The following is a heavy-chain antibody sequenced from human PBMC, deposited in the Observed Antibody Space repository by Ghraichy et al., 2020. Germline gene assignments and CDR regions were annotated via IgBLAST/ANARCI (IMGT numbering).Heavy chain of an antibody. J-gene: IGHJ5*02. CDR1: GFTFSSYG. CDR2: IWYDGSNK. V-gene: IGHV3-33*01. CDR3: ARDFWPHSYYDILTGYTNWFDP. D-gene: IGHD3-9*01. Sequence: GGSLRLSCAASGFTFSSYGMHWVRQAPGKGLEWVAVIWYDGSNKYYADSVKGRFTISRDNSKNTLYLQMNSLRAEDTAVYYCARDFWPHSYYDILTGYTNWFDPWGQGTLVTVSS.